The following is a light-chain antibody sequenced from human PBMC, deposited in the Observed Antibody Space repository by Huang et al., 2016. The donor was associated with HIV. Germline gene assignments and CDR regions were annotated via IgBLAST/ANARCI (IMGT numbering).Light chain of an antibody. CDR2: AAS. J-gene: IGKJ2*01. CDR1: QGINRY. CDR3: QQLNNYPPT. V-gene: IGKV1-9*01. Sequence: IQLTQSPPSLSASVGDRVPITCRASQGINRYLAWYQQKQGQPPKLLIYAASTLQSGVPSRFRGSGSGTDFTLTISSLQPEDFATYYCQQLNNYPPTFGQGTNLGIK.